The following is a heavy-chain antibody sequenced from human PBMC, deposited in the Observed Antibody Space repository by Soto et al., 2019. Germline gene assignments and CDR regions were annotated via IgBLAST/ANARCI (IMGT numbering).Heavy chain of an antibody. D-gene: IGHD6-6*01. CDR1: GFTFSSYA. J-gene: IGHJ6*02. Sequence: RGGSLRLSCAASGFTFSSYAMSGVRQSPGKGLDWVLTISGSGGSTYYADSVKGRFTISRDNSKNTLYLQMNSLRVEDTAVYYCAKSLDQTGAARSLYHYGMDVWGQGTTVTVSS. V-gene: IGHV3-23*01. CDR3: AKSLDQTGAARSLYHYGMDV. CDR2: ISGSGGST.